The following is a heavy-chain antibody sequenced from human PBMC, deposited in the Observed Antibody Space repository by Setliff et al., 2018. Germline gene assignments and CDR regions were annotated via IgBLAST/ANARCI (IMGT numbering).Heavy chain of an antibody. J-gene: IGHJ4*02. D-gene: IGHD5-18*01. CDR3: AREGYTYGPAYYFDY. CDR1: GYPFISYT. Sequence: ASVKVSCKASGYPFISYTMNWVRQAPGQGLEWMGWINTNTGNPTYAQGFTGRFVFSLDTSVSTTYLQISSLKAEDTAVYYCAREGYTYGPAYYFDYWGQGTLVTVSS. CDR2: INTNTGNP. V-gene: IGHV7-4-1*02.